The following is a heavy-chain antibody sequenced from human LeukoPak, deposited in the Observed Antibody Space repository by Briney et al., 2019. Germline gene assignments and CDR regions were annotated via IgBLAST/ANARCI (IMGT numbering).Heavy chain of an antibody. CDR3: ASNTDYYDSSGCFDY. CDR1: GYTFTGYY. Sequence: GASVKVSCKASGYTFTGYYMHWVRQAPGQGLEWMGWINPKSGGTNYAQKFQGRFTMTRDTSISTAYMELSRLRSDDTAVYYCASNTDYYDSSGCFDYWGQGSLVTVSS. V-gene: IGHV1-2*02. J-gene: IGHJ4*02. D-gene: IGHD3-22*01. CDR2: INPKSGGT.